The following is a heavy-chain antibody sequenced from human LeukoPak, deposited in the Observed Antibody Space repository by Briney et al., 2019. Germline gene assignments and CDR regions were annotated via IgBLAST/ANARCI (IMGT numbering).Heavy chain of an antibody. CDR1: EFSVGSNY. D-gene: IGHD5-18*01. CDR3: ARDRGEGYSLDP. V-gene: IGHV3-66*01. CDR2: IYSGGST. Sequence: GGSLRLSCAASEFSVGSNYMTWVRQAPGKGLEWVSLIYSGGSTYYADSVKGRFTISRDNSKNTLYLQMNSLRAEDTAVYYCARDRGEGYSLDPWGQGTLVTVSS. J-gene: IGHJ5*02.